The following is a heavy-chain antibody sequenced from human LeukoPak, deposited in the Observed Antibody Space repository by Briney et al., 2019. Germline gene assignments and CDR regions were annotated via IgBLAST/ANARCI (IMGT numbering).Heavy chain of an antibody. CDR1: GFTFSTYA. V-gene: IGHV3-23*01. Sequence: PGGSLRLSCAASGFTFSTYAMTWVRQAPGKGLEWVSAISGTGGSTYYADSVKGRFTISRDNAKNSLYLQMNSLRAEDTAVYYCARDIVGATSSWGQGTLVTVSS. D-gene: IGHD1-26*01. CDR2: ISGTGGST. CDR3: ARDIVGATSS. J-gene: IGHJ5*02.